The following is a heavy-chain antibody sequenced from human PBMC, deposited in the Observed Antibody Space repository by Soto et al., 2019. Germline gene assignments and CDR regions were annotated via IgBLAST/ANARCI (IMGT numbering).Heavy chain of an antibody. V-gene: IGHV3-23*01. CDR2: IGSGGTNT. CDR3: VTGVYEIGGYYYDVFDH. J-gene: IGHJ4*02. D-gene: IGHD3-22*01. CDR1: GFTFSSYA. Sequence: EVQLLESGGDLIQPGGSLRLSCVASGFTFSSYALSWVRQAPGQGLEWVSGIGSGGTNTYYTDSVKGRFTVSRDDFKNTLYLQLDSLRAEDTAIYYCVTGVYEIGGYYYDVFDHWGQGTRVTVS.